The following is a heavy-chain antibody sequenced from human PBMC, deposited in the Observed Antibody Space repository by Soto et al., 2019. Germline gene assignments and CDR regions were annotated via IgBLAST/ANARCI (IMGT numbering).Heavy chain of an antibody. CDR3: ARTDSSTDGFDN. CDR2: IYYSGST. D-gene: IGHD3-22*01. Sequence: QLQLQESGPGLVKPSETLSLTCTVPGGSISSSSYYWGWIRQPPGKGLEWIGSIYYSGSTYYNPSLKSRVTISVDRSKNQFSLKLSSVTAADTAVYYCARTDSSTDGFDNWGQGTMVTVSS. J-gene: IGHJ3*02. V-gene: IGHV4-39*01. CDR1: GGSISSSSYY.